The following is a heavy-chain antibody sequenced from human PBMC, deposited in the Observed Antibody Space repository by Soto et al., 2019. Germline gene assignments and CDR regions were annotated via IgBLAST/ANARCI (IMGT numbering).Heavy chain of an antibody. CDR3: ANQRGAYAGDLDY. V-gene: IGHV3-66*01. CDR2: IYSDGST. CDR1: GSTVSSNY. Sequence: EVQLVESGGGLVQPGGSLRLACAASGSTVSSNYMSWVRQAPGKGLEWVSVIYSDGSTYYADSVRGRFTISRDNSKNTLYQQITTLRPEDTAVYDCANQRGAYAGDLDYGGQEPMVTFPS. J-gene: IGHJ4*02. D-gene: IGHD3-16*01.